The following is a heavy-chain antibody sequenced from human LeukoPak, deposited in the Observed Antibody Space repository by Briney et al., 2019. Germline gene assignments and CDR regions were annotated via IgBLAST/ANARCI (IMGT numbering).Heavy chain of an antibody. CDR3: ARFHDYSNYGRYYYYGMDV. Sequence: PGGSLRLSCAASGFTFSSYAMHWVRQAPGKGLEWVSYISSSGSTIYYADSVKGRFTISRDNAKNSLYLQMNSLRAEDTAVYYCARFHDYSNYGRYYYYGMDVWGQGTTVTASS. V-gene: IGHV3-48*03. CDR2: ISSSGSTI. CDR1: GFTFSSYA. J-gene: IGHJ6*02. D-gene: IGHD4-11*01.